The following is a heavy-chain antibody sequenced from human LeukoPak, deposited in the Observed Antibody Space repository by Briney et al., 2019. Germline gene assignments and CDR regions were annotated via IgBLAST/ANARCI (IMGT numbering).Heavy chain of an antibody. J-gene: IGHJ5*02. CDR1: GGTFSSYA. CDR2: IFPIFGTA. D-gene: IGHD3-10*02. Sequence: SVKVSCKASGGTFSSYAISWVRQAPGQGLEWMGGIFPIFGTANYAQKFQGRVTITTDESTSTAYMELSSLRSEDTAVYYCARVFKHWFDPWGQGTLVTVSS. V-gene: IGHV1-69*05. CDR3: ARVFKHWFDP.